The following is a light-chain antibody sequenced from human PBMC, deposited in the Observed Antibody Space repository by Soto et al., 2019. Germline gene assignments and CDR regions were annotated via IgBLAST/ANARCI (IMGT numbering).Light chain of an antibody. CDR2: GTS. Sequence: EIIMTQYPDTLSVSPGQRVTLSCRASQSISAYLGWYQQKPGQAPRLLIYGTSSRATGIPDRFSGSGSGTDFTLTISRLEPEDFAVYYCQQYGNSPITFGQGTRLEI. J-gene: IGKJ5*01. CDR1: QSISAY. CDR3: QQYGNSPIT. V-gene: IGKV3-20*01.